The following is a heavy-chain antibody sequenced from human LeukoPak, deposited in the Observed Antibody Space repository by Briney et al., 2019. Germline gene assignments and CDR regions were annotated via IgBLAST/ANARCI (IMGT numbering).Heavy chain of an antibody. Sequence: PGGSLRLSCAASGFTFSSYAMHWVRQAPGKGLEWVAVISFDGSNKYYADSVKGRFTTSRDNSKNTLYLQMNSLRAEDTAVYYCAREKDYRFDYWGQGTLVTVSS. V-gene: IGHV3-30-3*01. CDR1: GFTFSSYA. D-gene: IGHD4-11*01. J-gene: IGHJ4*02. CDR3: AREKDYRFDY. CDR2: ISFDGSNK.